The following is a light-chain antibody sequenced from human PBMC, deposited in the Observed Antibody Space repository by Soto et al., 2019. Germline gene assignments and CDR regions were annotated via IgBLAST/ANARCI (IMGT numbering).Light chain of an antibody. CDR1: QNIGDW. J-gene: IGKJ4*01. Sequence: DIQMTQSPSTLSESVGDRVTIACRASQNIGDWLAWYQQKPGKAPNLLIYKASTLESGVPSRFSGSGSGTEFTLAISSLQPEDFATYYCQQYNDLSTFGGGTKVEI. V-gene: IGKV1-5*03. CDR3: QQYNDLST. CDR2: KAS.